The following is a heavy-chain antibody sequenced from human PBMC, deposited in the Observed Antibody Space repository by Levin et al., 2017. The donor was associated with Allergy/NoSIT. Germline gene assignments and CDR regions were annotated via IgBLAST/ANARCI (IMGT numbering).Heavy chain of an antibody. Sequence: ASVKVSCKASGYTFTSYDINWVRQATGQGLEWMGWMNPNSGNTGYAQKFQGRVTMTRNTSISTAYMELSSLRSEDTAVYYCARAPRRIAVAGTGWFDPWGQGTLVTVSS. CDR1: GYTFTSYD. CDR2: MNPNSGNT. J-gene: IGHJ5*02. D-gene: IGHD6-19*01. CDR3: ARAPRRIAVAGTGWFDP. V-gene: IGHV1-8*01.